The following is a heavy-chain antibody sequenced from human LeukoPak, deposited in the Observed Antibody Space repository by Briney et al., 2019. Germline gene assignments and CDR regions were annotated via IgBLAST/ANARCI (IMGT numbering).Heavy chain of an antibody. V-gene: IGHV1-24*01. J-gene: IGHJ3*02. Sequence: ASVKVSCKVSGYTLTELSMHWVRQAPGKGLEWMGGFDPEDGETIYAQKFQGRVTMTEDTSTDTAYMELSSLRSEDTAVYYCATLSAMVVVVITTDAFGIWGQGTMVTVSS. D-gene: IGHD3-22*01. CDR3: ATLSAMVVVVITTDAFGI. CDR1: GYTLTELS. CDR2: FDPEDGET.